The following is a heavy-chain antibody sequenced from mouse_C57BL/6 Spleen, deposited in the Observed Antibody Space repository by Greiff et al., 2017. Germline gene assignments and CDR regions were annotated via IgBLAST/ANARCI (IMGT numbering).Heavy chain of an antibody. CDR1: GYTFTSYW. Sequence: VQLQQPGAELVMPGASVKLSCKASGYTFTSYWMHWVKQRPGHGLEWIGEIDPSDSYTNYNQKFKGKSTLTVDKSSSTAYMQLSSLTSEDSAVYYCARSQLAWFAYWGQGTLVTVSA. CDR3: ARSQLAWFAY. D-gene: IGHD4-1*02. V-gene: IGHV1-69*01. CDR2: IDPSDSYT. J-gene: IGHJ3*01.